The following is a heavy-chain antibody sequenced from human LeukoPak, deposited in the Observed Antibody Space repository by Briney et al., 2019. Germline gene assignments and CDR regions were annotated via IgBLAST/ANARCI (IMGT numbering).Heavy chain of an antibody. J-gene: IGHJ6*03. V-gene: IGHV3-11*01. Sequence: GGSLRLSCAASGFTFSDYYMSWIRQAPGKGLEWVSYISSSGSTIYYADSVKGRFTISRDNAKNSLYLQMNSLRAEDTAVYYCASVDYGSGSYPGYYYYMDVRGKGTTVTISS. CDR2: ISSSGSTI. CDR1: GFTFSDYY. CDR3: ASVDYGSGSYPGYYYYMDV. D-gene: IGHD3-10*01.